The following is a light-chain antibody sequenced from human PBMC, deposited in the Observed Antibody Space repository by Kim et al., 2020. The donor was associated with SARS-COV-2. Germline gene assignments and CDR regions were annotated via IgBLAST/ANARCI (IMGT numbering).Light chain of an antibody. CDR2: GAS. CDR1: QSVSSTY. CDR3: QQSPTSRT. Sequence: EIVLTQSPGTLSLSPGERATLSCRASQSVSSTYIAWYQQKPGRAPRLLIYGASNRATGIPDRFSGSGSGTDFTLTISRLEPEDFAVYYCQQSPTSRTFGLGTKVDIK. V-gene: IGKV3-20*01. J-gene: IGKJ1*01.